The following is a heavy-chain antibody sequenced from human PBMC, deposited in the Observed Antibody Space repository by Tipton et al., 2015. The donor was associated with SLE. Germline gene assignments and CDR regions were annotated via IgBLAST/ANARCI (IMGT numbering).Heavy chain of an antibody. Sequence: GLVKPSETLSLTCTVSGGSISSSSYYWGWIRQPPGKGLEWIGYIYYSGSTNYNPSLKSRVTISVDTSKNQFSLKLSSVTAADTAVYYCARGVATTVTPYDAFDIWGQGTMVTVSS. CDR2: IYYSGST. J-gene: IGHJ3*02. CDR3: ARGVATTVTPYDAFDI. D-gene: IGHD4-17*01. CDR1: GGSISSSSYY. V-gene: IGHV4-61*05.